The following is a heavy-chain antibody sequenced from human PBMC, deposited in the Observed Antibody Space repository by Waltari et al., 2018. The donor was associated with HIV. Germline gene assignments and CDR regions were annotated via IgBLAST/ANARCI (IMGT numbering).Heavy chain of an antibody. CDR3: ARAKGFLRFGEFSNYGMDV. J-gene: IGHJ6*02. Sequence: EVRLVESGGALVQPGESLRLSCAASGFTFSNYWLHWVRQAPGKGLVLVSRINTDGNTTTYADSVRGLFTISRDNAKNTLDLQMNSLKADDTAVYYCARAKGFLRFGEFSNYGMDVWGQGTMVTVSS. D-gene: IGHD3-10*01. CDR1: GFTFSNYW. CDR2: INTDGNTT. V-gene: IGHV3-74*01.